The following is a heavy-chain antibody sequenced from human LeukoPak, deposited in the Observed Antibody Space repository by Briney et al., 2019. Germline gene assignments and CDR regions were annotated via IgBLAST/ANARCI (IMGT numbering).Heavy chain of an antibody. Sequence: PSETLSLTCTVSGGSISSGSYYWSWIRQPAGKGLEWIGRIYTSGSTNYNPSLKSRVTISVDTSKNQFSLKLSSVTAADTAVYYCARDNIHLSKYNWFDPWGQGTLVTVSS. CDR2: IYTSGST. V-gene: IGHV4-61*02. CDR3: ARDNIHLSKYNWFDP. CDR1: GGSISSGSYY. J-gene: IGHJ5*02.